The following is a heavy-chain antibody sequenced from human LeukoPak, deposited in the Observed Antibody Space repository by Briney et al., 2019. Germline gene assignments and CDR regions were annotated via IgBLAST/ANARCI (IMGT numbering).Heavy chain of an antibody. CDR1: GGSIRSTNYF. D-gene: IGHD6-19*01. Sequence: SETLSLTCTVSGGSIRSTNYFWGWVRQPPGKGLEWIGSIYNSGTSYYNPSLKSRVTISVDTSKNQFSLKLSSVTAADTAVYYCASAVAGSRNYYFDYWAQGTLVTVSS. V-gene: IGHV4-39*07. CDR3: ASAVAGSRNYYFDY. J-gene: IGHJ4*02. CDR2: IYNSGTS.